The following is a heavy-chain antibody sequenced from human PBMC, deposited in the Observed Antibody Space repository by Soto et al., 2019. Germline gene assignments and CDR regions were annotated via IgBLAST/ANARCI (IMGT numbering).Heavy chain of an antibody. V-gene: IGHV4-4*01. CDR3: ARTGKFYYYDMSGLPFDP. J-gene: IGHJ5*02. D-gene: IGHD3-22*01. CDR2: IYHLGTT. Sequence: SPGRGLEWIGDIYHLGTTNYNPSLKRRVSISLDKSKNQFSLKLTSVTAADTAVYFCARTGKFYYYDMSGLPFDPWGPGVLVTAPQ.